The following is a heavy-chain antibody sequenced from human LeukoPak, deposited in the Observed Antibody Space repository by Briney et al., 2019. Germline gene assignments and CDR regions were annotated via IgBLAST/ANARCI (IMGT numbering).Heavy chain of an antibody. CDR1: GGSISRYY. V-gene: IGHV4-59*01. CDR2: IYYSGST. CDR3: ARGYPGAFDI. D-gene: IGHD5-12*01. Sequence: SETLSLTCTVSGGSISRYYWSWIRQPPGKGLEWIGYIYYSGSTNYNPSLKSRVTISVDTSKNQFSLKLSSVTAADTAVYYCARGYPGAFDIWGQGTMVTVSS. J-gene: IGHJ3*02.